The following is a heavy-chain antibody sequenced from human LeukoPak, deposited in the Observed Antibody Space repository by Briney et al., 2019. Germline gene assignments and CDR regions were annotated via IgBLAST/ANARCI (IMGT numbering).Heavy chain of an antibody. Sequence: GGPLRLSCAASGFTFSREWMHWVRQAPGEGLVWVARTNEHGTFTGYADSVKGRFTISRDNAKNTLYLQMNTPTAEDTAVYYCVPFAISCSASYWGQGTLVTVSS. CDR3: VPFAISCSASY. CDR2: TNEHGTFT. D-gene: IGHD2-15*01. J-gene: IGHJ4*02. V-gene: IGHV3-74*01. CDR1: GFTFSREW.